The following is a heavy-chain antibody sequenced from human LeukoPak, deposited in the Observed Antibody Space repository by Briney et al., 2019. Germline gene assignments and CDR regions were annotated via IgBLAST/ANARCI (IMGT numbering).Heavy chain of an antibody. Sequence: SQTLSLTCTVSGGSISSGSYYWSWIRQPAGKGLEWIGRIYTNGSTNYNPSLKSRVTISVDTSKNQFSLKLSSVTAADTAVYYCARDYWQQDSVSYSTSWNENWFDPWGQGTLVTVSS. V-gene: IGHV4-61*02. J-gene: IGHJ5*02. CDR1: GGSISSGSYY. D-gene: IGHD6-13*01. CDR2: IYTNGST. CDR3: ARDYWQQDSVSYSTSWNENWFDP.